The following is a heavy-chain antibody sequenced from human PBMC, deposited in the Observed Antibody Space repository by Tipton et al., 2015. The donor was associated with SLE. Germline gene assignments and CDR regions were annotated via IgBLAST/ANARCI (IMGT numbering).Heavy chain of an antibody. V-gene: IGHV4-4*09. CDR3: ARLNFWPGNRNYPDNWFDP. D-gene: IGHD1-7*01. CDR1: GASSSNSY. Sequence: TLSLTCTVSGASSSNSYCGWIRQSPAKGLEWIGSIYIGGSSSYNPSLKSRVTISVDTSKKYFSLRLTSVGAADTAVYYCARLNFWPGNRNYPDNWFDPWGQGILVTVPS. CDR2: IYIGGSS. J-gene: IGHJ5*02.